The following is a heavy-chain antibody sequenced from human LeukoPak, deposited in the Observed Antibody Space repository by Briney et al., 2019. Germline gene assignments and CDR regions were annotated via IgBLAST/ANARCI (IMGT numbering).Heavy chain of an antibody. CDR2: ISSSGSTI. CDR3: ARVGGGSGSYYLFDY. Sequence: GGSLRLSCAASGFTFSSYEMNWVRQAPGKGLEWVSYISSSGSTIYYADSVKGRFTISRDNAKNSLYLQMNSLRAEDTAVYYCARVGGGSGSYYLFDYWGQGTLVTVSS. D-gene: IGHD3-10*01. V-gene: IGHV3-48*03. J-gene: IGHJ4*02. CDR1: GFTFSSYE.